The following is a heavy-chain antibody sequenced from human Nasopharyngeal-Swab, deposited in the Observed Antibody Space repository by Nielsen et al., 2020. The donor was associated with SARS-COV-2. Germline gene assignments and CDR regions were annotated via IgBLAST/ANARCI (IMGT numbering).Heavy chain of an antibody. J-gene: IGHJ5*02. CDR1: GGTFSSYA. CDR3: ASVRGVRAGWFDP. V-gene: IGHV1-69*13. Sequence: TVKVSCKASGGTFSSYAISWVRQAPGQGLEWMGGIIPIFGTANYAQKFQGRVTITADESTSTAYMELSSLRSEDTAVYYCASVRGVRAGWFDPWGQGTLVTVSS. D-gene: IGHD3-10*01. CDR2: IIPIFGTA.